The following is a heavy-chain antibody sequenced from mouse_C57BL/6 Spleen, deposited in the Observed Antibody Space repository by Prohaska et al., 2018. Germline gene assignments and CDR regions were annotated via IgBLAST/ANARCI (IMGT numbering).Heavy chain of an antibody. CDR2: PGRGGT. D-gene: IGHD2-4*01. Sequence: PGRGGTNYNEKFKGKATLTADKSSSTAYMQLSRLTSEDSAVYFCARAGDYDVAYWGQGTLVTVSA. J-gene: IGHJ3*01. CDR3: ARAGDYDVAY. V-gene: IGHV1-54*01.